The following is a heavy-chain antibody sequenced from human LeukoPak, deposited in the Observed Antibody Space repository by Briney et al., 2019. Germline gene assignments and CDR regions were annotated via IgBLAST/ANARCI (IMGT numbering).Heavy chain of an antibody. CDR1: GYTFTSYD. J-gene: IGHJ5*02. Sequence: ASVKVSCKASGYTFTSYDINWVRQATGQGLEWMGWMNPNSGNTGYAQKFQGRVTMTRNTSISAAYMKLSSLRSEDTAVYYCARGKVGGSGSYYNEYSWFDPWGQGTLVTVSS. CDR2: MNPNSGNT. D-gene: IGHD3-10*01. V-gene: IGHV1-8*01. CDR3: ARGKVGGSGSYYNEYSWFDP.